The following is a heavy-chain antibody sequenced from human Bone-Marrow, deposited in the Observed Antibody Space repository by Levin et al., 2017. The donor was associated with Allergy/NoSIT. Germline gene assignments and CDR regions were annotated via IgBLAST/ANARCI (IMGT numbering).Heavy chain of an antibody. V-gene: IGHV4-34*01. Sequence: SETLSLTCAVYGGSFSGYYWSWIRQPPGKGLEWIGEINHSGSTNYNPSLKSRVTISVDTSKNQFSLKLSSVTAADTAVYYCARARYYYGSGRKGIDYYDGMDVWGQGTTVTVSS. D-gene: IGHD3-10*01. J-gene: IGHJ6*02. CDR3: ARARYYYGSGRKGIDYYDGMDV. CDR2: INHSGST. CDR1: GGSFSGYY.